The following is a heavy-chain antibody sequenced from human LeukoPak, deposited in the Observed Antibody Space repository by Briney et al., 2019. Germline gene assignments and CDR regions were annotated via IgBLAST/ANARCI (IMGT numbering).Heavy chain of an antibody. D-gene: IGHD3-22*01. J-gene: IGHJ4*02. CDR2: IYSGGST. CDR3: ARHDSSGYFSHFDY. Sequence: GGSLRLSCAASGFTVSSNYMSWVRQAPGKGLEWVSVIYSGGSTYYADSVKGRFTISRDNSKNTLYLQMNSLRAEDTAVYYCARHDSSGYFSHFDYWGQGTLVTVSS. CDR1: GFTVSSNY. V-gene: IGHV3-66*04.